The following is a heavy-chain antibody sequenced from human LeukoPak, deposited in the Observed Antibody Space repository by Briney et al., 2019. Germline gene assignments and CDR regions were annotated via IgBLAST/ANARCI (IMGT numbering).Heavy chain of an antibody. CDR1: GGSISSYY. Sequence: SETLSLTCTVSGGSISSYYWSWIRQPPGKGLEWIGYIYYSGSTNYNPSLRSRVTISVDTSKNQFSLKLSSVTAADTAVHYCARGRGYGDLWGQGTLVTVSS. CDR2: IYYSGST. J-gene: IGHJ5*02. CDR3: ARGRGYGDL. V-gene: IGHV4-59*01. D-gene: IGHD5-18*01.